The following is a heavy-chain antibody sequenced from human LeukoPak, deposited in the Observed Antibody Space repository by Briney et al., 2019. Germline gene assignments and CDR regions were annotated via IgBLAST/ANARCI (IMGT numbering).Heavy chain of an antibody. CDR3: ARRSGSSWSSFDY. CDR1: GVTLSSYA. J-gene: IGHJ4*02. V-gene: IGHV3-23*01. Sequence: GGSLRLSCAASGVTLSSYAMSWARQAPGKGLEWVSGISGFGGSTYYAPSVKGRLTISRDNFGNMLYLHLDSLRVEDTAIYYCARRSGSSWSSFDYWGQGALVTVSS. CDR2: ISGFGGST. D-gene: IGHD6-13*01.